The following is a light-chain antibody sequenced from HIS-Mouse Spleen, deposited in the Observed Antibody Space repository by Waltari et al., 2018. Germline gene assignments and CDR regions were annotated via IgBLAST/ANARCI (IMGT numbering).Light chain of an antibody. J-gene: IGLJ3*02. CDR1: SSDVGRYNL. Sequence: QSAMTQPASVSGSPGQSNTISCTGTSSDVGRYNLVSWYQQHQGKAPKLMIYEGSKRPSGVSNRFSGSKSGNTASLTISGLQAEDEADYYCCSYAGSSTWVFGGGTKLTVL. CDR3: CSYAGSSTWV. V-gene: IGLV2-23*01. CDR2: EGS.